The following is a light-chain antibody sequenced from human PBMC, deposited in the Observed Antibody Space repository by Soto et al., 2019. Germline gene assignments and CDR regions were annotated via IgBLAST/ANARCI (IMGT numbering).Light chain of an antibody. CDR3: SSWYDSRSAFYV. CDR2: RNN. V-gene: IGLV1-47*01. CDR1: SSNIGSDY. Sequence: QSVLTQPPSASGTPGQRVTISCSGSSSNIGSDYVYWYQQLPGTAPKLLIYRNNQRPSGGPDRLSGSSSGTSASLAISGLGSEDEADDYCSSWYDSRSAFYVFGTGTKLTVL. J-gene: IGLJ1*01.